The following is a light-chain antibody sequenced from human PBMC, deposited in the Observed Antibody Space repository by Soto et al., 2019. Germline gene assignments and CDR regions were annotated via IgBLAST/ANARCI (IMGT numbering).Light chain of an antibody. CDR2: DVS. V-gene: IGLV2-14*03. J-gene: IGLJ1*01. Sequence: QSALTQPASVSGSPGQSITISCTGTSSDVGGYNYVSWYQHHPGKAPKLMIFDVSNRPSGVSNRFSGSKYGNTASLTSSGLQPEDEADYYCRSYTTSNTRQIVFGAGTKLTVL. CDR1: SSDVGGYNY. CDR3: RSYTTSNTRQIV.